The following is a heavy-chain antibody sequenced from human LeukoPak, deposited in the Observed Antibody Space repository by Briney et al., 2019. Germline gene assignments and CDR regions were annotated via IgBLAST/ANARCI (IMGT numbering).Heavy chain of an antibody. CDR2: ISSGSSTI. CDR3: AYSGSYTGH. V-gene: IGHV3-48*01. CDR1: GFTFSSYS. Sequence: GGSLRLSCAGSGFTFSSYSMNWVRQAPGKGLERVSYISSGSSTIYYADSVKGRFTISRDNAKNSLYLQMNSLRAEDTAVYYCAYSGSYTGHWGQGTLVTVSS. J-gene: IGHJ4*02. D-gene: IGHD1-26*01.